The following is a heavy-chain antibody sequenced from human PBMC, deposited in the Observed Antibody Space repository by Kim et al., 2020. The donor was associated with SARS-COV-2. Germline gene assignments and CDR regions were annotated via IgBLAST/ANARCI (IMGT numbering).Heavy chain of an antibody. D-gene: IGHD1-1*01. CDR2: ISWNSGSI. V-gene: IGHV3-9*01. CDR3: AKAVHENGFDAFDI. CDR1: GFTFDDYA. Sequence: GGSLRLSCAASGFTFDDYAMHWVRQAPGKGLEWVSFISWNSGSIGYADSVKGRFTISRDNAKNSLYLQMNSLRAEDTALYYCAKAVHENGFDAFDIWGQG. J-gene: IGHJ3*02.